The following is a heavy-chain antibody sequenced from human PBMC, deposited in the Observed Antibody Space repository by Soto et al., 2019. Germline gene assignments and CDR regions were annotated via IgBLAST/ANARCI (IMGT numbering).Heavy chain of an antibody. Sequence: QVQLVESGGGVVQPGRSLRLSCAASGFIFSSYGMHWVRQAPGKGLEWVAVIWYDGSNKYYADSVKGRFTISRDNSKNTLYLQMNSLRAEDTAVYYCARDRSGYSGSYYDAFDIWGQGTMVTVSS. D-gene: IGHD1-26*01. V-gene: IGHV3-33*01. J-gene: IGHJ3*02. CDR3: ARDRSGYSGSYYDAFDI. CDR2: IWYDGSNK. CDR1: GFIFSSYG.